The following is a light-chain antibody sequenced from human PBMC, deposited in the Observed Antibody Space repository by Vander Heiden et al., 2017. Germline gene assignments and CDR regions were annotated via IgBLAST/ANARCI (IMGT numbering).Light chain of an antibody. CDR2: GAS. V-gene: IGKV3-20*01. Sequence: EIVLTQSPGTLSLSPGERATLSCRASQSVSSSYLAWYQQKPGQAPRLLIYGASSRATGIPDRLSGSGSGTDFTLTISRLEPEDFAVYYCQQYGSSPRRTFGQGTKVEIK. CDR3: QQYGSSPRRT. CDR1: QSVSSSY. J-gene: IGKJ1*01.